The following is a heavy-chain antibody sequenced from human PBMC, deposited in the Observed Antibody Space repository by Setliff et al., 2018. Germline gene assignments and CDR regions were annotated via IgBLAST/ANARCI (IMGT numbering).Heavy chain of an antibody. J-gene: IGHJ4*02. CDR2: VHTGGGSE. CDR1: GYTFTAYY. CDR3: ARGGMAAAGRRGVFEY. V-gene: IGHV1-46*01. D-gene: IGHD6-13*01. Sequence: ASVKVSCKASGYTFTAYYMHWVRQAPGQGLEWMGIVHTGGGSESYAQKFQGRVTMTSDTSTSTVCMEVNSVRSDDTAIYYCARGGMAAAGRRGVFEYWGQGSQVTVSS.